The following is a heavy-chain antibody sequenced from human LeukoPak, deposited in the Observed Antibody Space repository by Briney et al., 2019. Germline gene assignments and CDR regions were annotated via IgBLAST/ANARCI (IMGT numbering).Heavy chain of an antibody. J-gene: IGHJ4*02. CDR1: GDSVSSNSVA. CDR3: ARAIWQRAFDY. CDR2: TYYRSKWYN. D-gene: IGHD6-25*01. Sequence: SQTLSLTCAISGDSVSSNSVAWNWIRQSPSRGLEWLGRTYYRSKWYNEYAVSVKSRATIDPDTSKNQFSQQLNSVTPEDTAVYYCARAIWQRAFDYWGQGTLVTVSS. V-gene: IGHV6-1*01.